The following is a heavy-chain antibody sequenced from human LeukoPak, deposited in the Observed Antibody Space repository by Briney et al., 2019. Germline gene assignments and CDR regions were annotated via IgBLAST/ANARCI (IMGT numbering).Heavy chain of an antibody. V-gene: IGHV1-69*05. J-gene: IGHJ4*02. D-gene: IGHD2-21*01. CDR2: IIPIFGTA. Sequence: ASVKVSCKASRGTFISYAISWVRQAPGQGLEWMGRIIPIFGTANYAQKFQGRVTITTDESTSTAYMELSSLRSEDTAVYYCARDADDRGGGEDYWGQGTLVTVS. CDR3: ARDADDRGGGEDY. CDR1: RGTFISYA.